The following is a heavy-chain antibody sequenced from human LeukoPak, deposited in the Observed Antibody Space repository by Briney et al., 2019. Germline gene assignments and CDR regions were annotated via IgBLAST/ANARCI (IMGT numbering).Heavy chain of an antibody. D-gene: IGHD3-10*01. CDR3: AKEVYGSGSRNYFDY. V-gene: IGHV3-30*02. J-gene: IGHJ4*02. CDR1: GFTFSSYG. CDR2: IRYDGSSK. Sequence: PGGSLRLSCAASGFTFSSYGMHWVRQAPGKGLEWVAFIRYDGSSKYYADSVKGRFTISRDNSKNTLYLQMNSLRAEDTAVYYCAKEVYGSGSRNYFDYWGQGTLVTVSS.